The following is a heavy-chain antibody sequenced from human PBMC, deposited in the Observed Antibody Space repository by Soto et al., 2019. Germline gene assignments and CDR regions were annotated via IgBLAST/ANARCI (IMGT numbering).Heavy chain of an antibody. CDR2: IKQDGSVK. CDR3: AREYY. J-gene: IGHJ4*02. Sequence: PGGSLRLSCAASGFTFSNWWMSWVRQAPGKGPEWVASIKQDGSVKYYVDSVKGRVTISRDNAQNSLYLQMSSLRAEDTAVYYCAREYYWGQGTLVTVSS. V-gene: IGHV3-7*01. CDR1: GFTFSNWW.